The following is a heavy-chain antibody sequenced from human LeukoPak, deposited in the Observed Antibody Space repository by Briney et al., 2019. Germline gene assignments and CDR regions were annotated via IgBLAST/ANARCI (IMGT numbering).Heavy chain of an antibody. CDR1: GFTFDDYA. J-gene: IGHJ3*02. CDR3: AKDNGLNAFDI. D-gene: IGHD4-17*01. Sequence: GRSLRLSCAASGFTFDDYAMHWVRQAPGEGLEWVSGISWNSGSIGYADSVKGRFTISRDNAKNSLYLQMNSLRAEDTALYYCAKDNGLNAFDIWGQGTMVTVSS. CDR2: ISWNSGSI. V-gene: IGHV3-9*01.